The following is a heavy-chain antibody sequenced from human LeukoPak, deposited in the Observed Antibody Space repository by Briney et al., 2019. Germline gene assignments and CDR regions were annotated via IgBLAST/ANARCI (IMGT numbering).Heavy chain of an antibody. V-gene: IGHV3-73*01. J-gene: IGHJ5*02. CDR1: GFTFSGSA. D-gene: IGHD2-2*01. CDR2: IRSKANSYAT. CDR3: AVAGGCSSTSCSIWLRFDP. Sequence: GGSLKLSCAASGFTFSGSAMHWVRQASGKGLEWVGRIRSKANSYATAYAASVKGRFTISRDDSKNTAYPQMNSLKTEDTAVYYCAVAGGCSSTSCSIWLRFDPWGQGTLVTVSS.